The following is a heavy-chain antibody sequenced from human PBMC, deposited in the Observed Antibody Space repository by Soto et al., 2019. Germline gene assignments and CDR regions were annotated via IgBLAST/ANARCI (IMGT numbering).Heavy chain of an antibody. Sequence: EVQLVESGGGLVKPGGSLRLSCAASGFTFSNAWMNWVRQAPGKGLEWVGRIKSKTDGGTTDYAAPVKGRFTISRDDSKNTLYLQMNSLKTEDTAVYYCTVDWYCSGGSCSDYWGQGTLVTVSS. CDR1: GFTFSNAW. CDR2: IKSKTDGGTT. J-gene: IGHJ4*02. V-gene: IGHV3-15*07. D-gene: IGHD2-15*01. CDR3: TVDWYCSGGSCSDY.